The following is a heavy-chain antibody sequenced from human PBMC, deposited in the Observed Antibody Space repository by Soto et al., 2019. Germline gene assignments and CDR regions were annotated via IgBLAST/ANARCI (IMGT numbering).Heavy chain of an antibody. Sequence: GWSLRLSCAASGFTFSSFAMSWVRQAPGKGLEWVSGISDSGGRTYYADSVKGRFSISRDNSKNTLYLQINSLRAEDTAVYYCAKRRDGYNSDYYGMDVWGQGTTVTVSS. CDR3: AKRRDGYNSDYYGMDV. V-gene: IGHV3-23*01. D-gene: IGHD5-12*01. CDR2: ISDSGGRT. CDR1: GFTFSSFA. J-gene: IGHJ6*02.